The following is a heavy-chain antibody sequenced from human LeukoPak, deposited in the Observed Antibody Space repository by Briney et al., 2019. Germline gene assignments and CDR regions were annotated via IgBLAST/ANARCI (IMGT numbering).Heavy chain of an antibody. J-gene: IGHJ3*02. V-gene: IGHV1-24*01. CDR1: GYTLTELS. D-gene: IGHD3-10*01. CDR3: CLMGLYVIADLDAFDI. CDR2: FDPEDGET. Sequence: ASVKVSCKVSGYTLTELSMHWVRQAPGKGLEWMGGFDPEDGETIYAQKFQGRVTMTEDTSTDTAYVELSRLRSEDTAVYYCCLMGLYVIADLDAFDIWGQGTMVTVSS.